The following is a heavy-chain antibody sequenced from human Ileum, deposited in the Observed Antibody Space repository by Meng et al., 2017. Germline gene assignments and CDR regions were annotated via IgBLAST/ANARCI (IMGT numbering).Heavy chain of an antibody. V-gene: IGHV3-9*01. CDR3: IKESRPGGADH. CDR1: GVTFDDYA. D-gene: IGHD2-21*01. Sequence: GGSLRLSCVASGVTFDDYAMHWVRQVPGKGLEWVSGVGRRSERTDYADSVRGRFTTFRDDAKNSLYLQMNSLRTDDTALYYCIKESRPGGADHWGQGTLVTVSS. CDR2: VGRRSERT. J-gene: IGHJ4*02.